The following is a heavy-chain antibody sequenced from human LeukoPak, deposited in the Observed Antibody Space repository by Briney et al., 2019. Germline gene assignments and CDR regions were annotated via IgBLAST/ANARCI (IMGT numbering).Heavy chain of an antibody. CDR3: ARENLEYGDYAIDY. V-gene: IGHV3-13*01. Sequence: GGSLSLSCAASGFMFSKYDMHWVRQVTGKGLEWVSGIDRDGVTYYSGSVRGRFTSSRENAKNSLDLQMNTLRAGDTGVYYCARENLEYGDYAIDYWGQGILVIVSS. J-gene: IGHJ4*02. CDR2: IDRDGVT. CDR1: GFMFSKYD. D-gene: IGHD4-17*01.